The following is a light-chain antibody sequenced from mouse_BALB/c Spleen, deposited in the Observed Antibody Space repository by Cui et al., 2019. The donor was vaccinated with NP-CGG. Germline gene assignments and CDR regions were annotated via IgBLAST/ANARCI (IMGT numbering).Light chain of an antibody. J-gene: IGLJ1*01. CDR3: ALWYSNHWV. V-gene: IGLV1*01. CDR1: TGAVTTSNY. CDR2: GTN. Sequence: QAVVTQEPALTPSPGETVTLTCRSSTGAVTTSNYANWVQEKPDHLFTGLIGGTNNRVPGVPARFSGALIGDKAALTITGPQTEDEAIYFCALWYSNHWVFGGGTKLTVL.